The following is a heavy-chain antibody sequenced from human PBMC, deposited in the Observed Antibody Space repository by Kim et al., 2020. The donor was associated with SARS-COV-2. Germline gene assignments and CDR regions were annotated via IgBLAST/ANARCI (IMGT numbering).Heavy chain of an antibody. Sequence: SETLSLTCTVSGGSISSYYWSWIRQPPGKGLEWIGYIYYSGSTNYNPSLKSRVTISVDTSKNQFSLKLSSVTAADTAVYYCAREVGYYGSGSYYGFDYWGQGTLVTVSS. CDR1: GGSISSYY. CDR2: IYYSGST. CDR3: AREVGYYGSGSYYGFDY. V-gene: IGHV4-59*01. D-gene: IGHD3-10*01. J-gene: IGHJ4*02.